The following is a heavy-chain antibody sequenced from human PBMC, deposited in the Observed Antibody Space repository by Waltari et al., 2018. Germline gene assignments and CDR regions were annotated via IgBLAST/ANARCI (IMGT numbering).Heavy chain of an antibody. CDR1: GYTFTGYY. V-gene: IGHV1-2*06. CDR3: ARDRGMNGVAGDV. J-gene: IGHJ6*02. Sequence: VQLVQSGAEVKKPGESLKISCKGSGYTFTGYYMHWVRQAPGQGLEWMGRINPNSGGTNYAQKFQGRVTMTRDTSISTAYMELSRLRSDDTAVYYCARDRGMNGVAGDVWGQGTTVTVSS. D-gene: IGHD2-8*01. CDR2: INPNSGGT.